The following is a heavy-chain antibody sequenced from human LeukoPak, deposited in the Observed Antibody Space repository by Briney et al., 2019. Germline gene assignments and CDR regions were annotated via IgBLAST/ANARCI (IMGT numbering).Heavy chain of an antibody. Sequence: SETLSLTCTVSGGSITSSSYYWSWIRQPPGKGLEWIGYIYYSGSTTYNPSLKTRVTISVDTSKNQFSLNLSSVTAADTAVYYCARRDSSSWAIDYWGQGTLVTVSS. CDR2: IYYSGST. D-gene: IGHD6-13*01. V-gene: IGHV4-61*05. J-gene: IGHJ4*02. CDR3: ARRDSSSWAIDY. CDR1: GGSITSSSYY.